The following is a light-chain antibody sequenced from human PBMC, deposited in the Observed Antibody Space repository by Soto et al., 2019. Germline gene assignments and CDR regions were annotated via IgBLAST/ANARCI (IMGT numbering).Light chain of an antibody. CDR2: GAS. Sequence: DIGMTQSPATLSVDPGERATLSGRASLRITSCLALYQQKPGHAPRLLIYGASTRATGIPPRFSGSGSGTEFTLTISSLQPEDFAVYYCQQYNNWPPWTFGQGTKVEI. J-gene: IGKJ1*01. V-gene: IGKV3-15*01. CDR1: LRITSC. CDR3: QQYNNWPPWT.